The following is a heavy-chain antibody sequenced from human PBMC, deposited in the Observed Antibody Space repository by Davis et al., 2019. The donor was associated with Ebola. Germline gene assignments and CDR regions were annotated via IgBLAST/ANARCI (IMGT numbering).Heavy chain of an antibody. CDR3: ARLSCTSGNCGWFGDRPTHFDY. D-gene: IGHD3-10*01. Sequence: AASVKVSCKLFGYTLSELSMHWVRQAPGKGLEWMGGFDSEEGKTVYAQTLQGRVTMSVDSSTSTAYMELNSLRSEDTAVYYCARLSCTSGNCGWFGDRPTHFDYWGQGTLVTVSS. CDR2: FDSEEGKT. V-gene: IGHV1-24*01. CDR1: GYTLSELS. J-gene: IGHJ4*02.